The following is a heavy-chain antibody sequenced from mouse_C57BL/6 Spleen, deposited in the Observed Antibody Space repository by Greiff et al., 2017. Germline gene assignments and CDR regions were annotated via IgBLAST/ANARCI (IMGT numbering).Heavy chain of an antibody. D-gene: IGHD4-1*01. CDR1: GFTFSSYA. V-gene: IGHV5-4*01. CDR3: ARDQRTVDFDY. Sequence: EVMLVESGGGLVKPGGSLKLSCAASGFTFSSYAMSWVRQTPEKGLEWVATISDGGGYTYYTGNVKGRVTISRDNAKNNLYMQMSHLKSEDTAMYYCARDQRTVDFDYWGQGTTLTVSS. J-gene: IGHJ2*01. CDR2: ISDGGGYT.